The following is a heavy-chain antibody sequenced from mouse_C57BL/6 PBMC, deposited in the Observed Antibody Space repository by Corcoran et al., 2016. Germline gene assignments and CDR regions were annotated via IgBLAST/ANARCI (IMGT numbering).Heavy chain of an antibody. CDR2: INTYSGVP. J-gene: IGHJ3*01. CDR3: ARRDDYDDWFAY. CDR1: GYTFTTYG. D-gene: IGHD2-4*01. Sequence: QIQLVQSGPELKKPGETVKISCKDSGYTFTTYGMSWVKQAPGKGLKWMGWINTYSGVPTYADDFKGRFAFSLETSASTAYLQINNLKNEDTATYFCARRDDYDDWFAYWGQGTLVTVSA. V-gene: IGHV9-3*01.